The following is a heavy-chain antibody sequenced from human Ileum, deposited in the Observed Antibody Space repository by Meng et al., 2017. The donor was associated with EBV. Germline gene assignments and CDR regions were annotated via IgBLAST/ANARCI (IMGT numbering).Heavy chain of an antibody. V-gene: IGHV4-59*08. CDR3: ARGGWSLDY. Sequence: QVQLPESGPVLVKPSETLSPTCTVSGGSISSYYWSWIRQPPGKGLEWIGYIYYSGSTNYNPSLKSRVTISVDTSKNQFSLNLSSVTAADTAVYYCARGGWSLDYWGQGTLVTVSS. CDR1: GGSISSYY. D-gene: IGHD2-15*01. J-gene: IGHJ4*02. CDR2: IYYSGST.